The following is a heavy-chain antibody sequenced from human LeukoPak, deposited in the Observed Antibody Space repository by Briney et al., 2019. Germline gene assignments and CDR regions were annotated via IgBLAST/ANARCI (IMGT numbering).Heavy chain of an antibody. D-gene: IGHD6-6*01. CDR3: AREADSSSPHYYMDV. CDR1: GGTFSSYA. J-gene: IGHJ6*03. V-gene: IGHV1-69*05. CDR2: IIPIFGTA. Sequence: ASVKVSCKASGGTFSSYAISWVRQAPGQGLEWVGGIIPIFGTANYAQKFQGRVTITTDESTSTAYMELSSLRSEDTAVYYCAREADSSSPHYYMDVWGKGTTVTVSS.